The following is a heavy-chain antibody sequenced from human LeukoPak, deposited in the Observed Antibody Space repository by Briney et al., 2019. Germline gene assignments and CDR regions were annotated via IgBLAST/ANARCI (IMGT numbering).Heavy chain of an antibody. CDR3: ARLETSVTEHNWFDP. Sequence: NPSETLPLTCTVSGASISSSAYYWGWIRQPPGKGLEWIGSIGGSNYYRGSTYYNPSLKSRVTIHVDTSKDQFSLKLSSVTAADTAVYYCARLETSVTEHNWFDPWGQGTLVTVSS. D-gene: IGHD2-21*02. J-gene: IGHJ5*02. V-gene: IGHV4-39*01. CDR1: GASISSSAYY. CDR2: IGGSNYYRGST.